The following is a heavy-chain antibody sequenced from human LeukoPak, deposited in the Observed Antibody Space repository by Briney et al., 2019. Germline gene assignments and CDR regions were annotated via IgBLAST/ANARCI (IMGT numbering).Heavy chain of an antibody. J-gene: IGHJ4*02. CDR1: GFTFRDSF. Sequence: PAGGSLRLSCAASGFTFRDSFMPWVAQAPGKGLEGVGRSRNKADSYTAEYAASVKGRFTISRDESKNSLYLQISSLETEDAAVYYCATSSWYRLAYWGQGSLVTVSS. CDR3: ATSSWYRLAY. D-gene: IGHD6-13*01. V-gene: IGHV3-72*01. CDR2: SRNKADSYTA.